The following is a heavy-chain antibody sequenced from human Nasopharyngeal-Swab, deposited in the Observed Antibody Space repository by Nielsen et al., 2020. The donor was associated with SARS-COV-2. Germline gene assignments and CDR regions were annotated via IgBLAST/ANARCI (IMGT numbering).Heavy chain of an antibody. Sequence: GESLKISCAASGLSVSSNYMSWVRQAPGKGLEWVSIIYPGGSTYYADSVKGRFTISRDSSWNTLYLQMNSLTAEDTAVYYCARVLDGYNGSDYWGQGTLVTVSS. CDR2: IYPGGST. CDR1: GLSVSSNY. CDR3: ARVLDGYNGSDY. D-gene: IGHD5-24*01. V-gene: IGHV3-53*01. J-gene: IGHJ4*02.